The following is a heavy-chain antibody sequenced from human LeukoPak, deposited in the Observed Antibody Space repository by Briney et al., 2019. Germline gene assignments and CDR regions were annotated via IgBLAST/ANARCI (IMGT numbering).Heavy chain of an antibody. V-gene: IGHV3-30*03. J-gene: IGHJ4*02. Sequence: GGSLRLSCAASGFTFSNYGMHWVRQAPGKGLEWVAVISYDGSNKFYADSVKGRFTISRDNSKNTLYLQMNSLRAEDTAVYYCARDISTVVPYFDYWGQGTLVTVSS. CDR1: GFTFSNYG. CDR3: ARDISTVVPYFDY. CDR2: ISYDGSNK. D-gene: IGHD4-23*01.